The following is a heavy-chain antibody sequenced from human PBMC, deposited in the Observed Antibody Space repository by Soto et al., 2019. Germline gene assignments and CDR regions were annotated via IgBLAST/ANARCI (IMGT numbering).Heavy chain of an antibody. J-gene: IGHJ5*02. D-gene: IGHD3-3*01. Sequence: QVQLVQSGAEVKKPGSSVKVSCKASGGTFSSYAISWVRQAPGQGLEWMGGIIPIFGTANYAQKFQGRVTITANESTSTAYMELSSLRSEDTAVYYCARDGAIFGVLKNWFDPWGQGTLVTVSS. CDR2: IIPIFGTA. CDR1: GGTFSSYA. V-gene: IGHV1-69*01. CDR3: ARDGAIFGVLKNWFDP.